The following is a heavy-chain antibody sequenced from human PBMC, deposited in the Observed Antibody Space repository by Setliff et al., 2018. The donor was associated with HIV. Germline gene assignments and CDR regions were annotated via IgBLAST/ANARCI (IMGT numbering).Heavy chain of an antibody. J-gene: IGHJ4*02. V-gene: IGHV4-39*01. CDR3: VRIWDIVGGPSDY. D-gene: IGHD1-26*01. Sequence: LTCTVAGDSVSNVGYYWGWIRQSPGKGLEWIGSIYYSGSTSYNPSLKSRVTISVHTSKNQFSLRLTSVTAADTAVYYCVRIWDIVGGPSDYWGLGNMVTVSS. CDR2: IYYSGST. CDR1: GDSVSNVGYY.